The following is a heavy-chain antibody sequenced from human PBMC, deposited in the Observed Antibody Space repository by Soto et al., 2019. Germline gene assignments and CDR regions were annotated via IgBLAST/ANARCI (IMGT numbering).Heavy chain of an antibody. V-gene: IGHV4-59*08. CDR1: GGSISSYY. Sequence: SETLSLTCTVSGGSISSYYWSWIRQPPGKGLEWIGYIYYSGSTNYNPSLKSRVTISVDASKNQFSLKLSSVTAADTAVYYCARLGMEYQLLSVSYHYYMAVWGKGTSVTVSS. D-gene: IGHD2-2*01. J-gene: IGHJ6*03. CDR3: ARLGMEYQLLSVSYHYYMAV. CDR2: IYYSGST.